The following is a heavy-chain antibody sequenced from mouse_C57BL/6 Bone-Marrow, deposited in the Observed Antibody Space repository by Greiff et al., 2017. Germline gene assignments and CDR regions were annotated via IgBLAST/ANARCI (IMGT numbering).Heavy chain of an antibody. Sequence: QVTLKVSGPGLLQPSPSLSLSCSSSGFSLSTFGMGVGWIRQPSGKGLDWLAHIWWDDDKYYNPALKSRLTTSKDTSKNQVFLKIANVDTADTATYYCARIRGPFFDYWGQGTTLTVSS. CDR1: GFSLSTFGMG. V-gene: IGHV8-8*01. CDR2: IWWDDDK. J-gene: IGHJ2*01. CDR3: ARIRGPFFDY.